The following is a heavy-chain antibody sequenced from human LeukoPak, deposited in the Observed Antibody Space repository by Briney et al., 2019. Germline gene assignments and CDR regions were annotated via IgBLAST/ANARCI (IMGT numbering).Heavy chain of an antibody. CDR1: GGSISSYY. Sequence: PSETLSLICTVSGGSISSYYWSWIRQPPGKGLEWIGYIYYSGSTNYNPSLKSRVTISVDTSKNQFSLKLSAVTAADTAVYYCARAPRDYGSGSYLYYYFDYWGQGTLVTVSS. CDR2: IYYSGST. D-gene: IGHD3-10*01. J-gene: IGHJ4*02. V-gene: IGHV4-59*01. CDR3: ARAPRDYGSGSYLYYYFDY.